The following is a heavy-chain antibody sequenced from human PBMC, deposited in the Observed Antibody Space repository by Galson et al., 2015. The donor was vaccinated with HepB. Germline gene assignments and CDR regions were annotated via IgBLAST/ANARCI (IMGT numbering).Heavy chain of an antibody. CDR3: TTEGAHYYYYGMDV. J-gene: IGHJ6*02. CDR1: GFTFSNAW. V-gene: IGHV3-15*01. Sequence: SLRLSCAASGFTFSNAWMSWVRQAPGKGLEWVGRIKSKTDGGTTDYAAPVKGRFTISRDDSKNTLYLQMNSLKTEDTAVYYCTTEGAHYYYYGMDVWGQGTTVTVSS. CDR2: IKSKTDGGTT. D-gene: IGHD3-16*01.